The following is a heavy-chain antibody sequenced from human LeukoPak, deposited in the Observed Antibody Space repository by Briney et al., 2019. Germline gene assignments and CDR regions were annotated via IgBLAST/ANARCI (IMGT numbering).Heavy chain of an antibody. Sequence: GGSLRLSCAVSGIIFSSYSMNWVRQAPGKGLEWVSYISSSGSTIYYADSVKGRFTISRDNAKNSLYLQMNSLRAEDTAVYYCAGDSGYYSGSYGGLDYWGQGTLVTVSS. CDR1: GIIFSSYS. J-gene: IGHJ4*02. CDR3: AGDSGYYSGSYGGLDY. V-gene: IGHV3-48*01. CDR2: ISSSGSTI. D-gene: IGHD1-26*01.